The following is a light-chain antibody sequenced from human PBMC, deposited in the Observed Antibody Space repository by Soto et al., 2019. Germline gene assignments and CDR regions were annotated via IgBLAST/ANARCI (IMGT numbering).Light chain of an antibody. CDR3: SSYTRQSTYV. J-gene: IGLJ1*01. CDR1: SSDVGAYMY. CDR2: EVN. Sequence: QSALTQPASVSGSPGQSITISCTGTSSDVGAYMYVSWFQQYPGKVPKLIIYEVNDRPSGVSNRFSASKSGNTASLTISGLQAEDEADYYCSSYTRQSTYVFGTGTKLTVL. V-gene: IGLV2-14*03.